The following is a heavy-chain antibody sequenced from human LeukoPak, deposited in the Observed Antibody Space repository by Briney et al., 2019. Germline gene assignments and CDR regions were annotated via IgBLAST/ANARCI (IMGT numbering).Heavy chain of an antibody. D-gene: IGHD1-14*01. CDR2: IIPIFGSA. CDR3: ARDPRGPGLNL. Sequence: ASVKVSCKASGGTFSSYAISWVRQAPGQGLEWMGGIIPIFGSANYAQKFQGRVTITADESTSTAYMELSSLRSEDTAVYYCARDPRGPGLNLWGQGTLVTVSS. J-gene: IGHJ5*02. V-gene: IGHV1-69*13. CDR1: GGTFSSYA.